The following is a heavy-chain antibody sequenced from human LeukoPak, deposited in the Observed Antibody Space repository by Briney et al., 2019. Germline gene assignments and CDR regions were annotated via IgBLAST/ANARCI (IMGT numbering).Heavy chain of an antibody. CDR3: ARDSKDSGYVAGPFDY. Sequence: GGSLRLSCAASGFTFSSYSMNWVRQAPGKGLEWVSSISSSSSYIYYADSVKGRFTISRDNAKNSLYLQMNSLRAEDTAVYYCARDSKDSGYVAGPFDYWGQGTLVTVSS. J-gene: IGHJ4*02. D-gene: IGHD6-19*01. CDR2: ISSSSSYI. V-gene: IGHV3-21*01. CDR1: GFTFSSYS.